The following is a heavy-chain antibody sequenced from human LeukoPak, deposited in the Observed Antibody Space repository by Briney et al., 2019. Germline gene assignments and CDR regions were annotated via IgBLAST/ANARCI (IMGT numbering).Heavy chain of an antibody. J-gene: IGHJ5*02. D-gene: IGHD5-12*01. CDR3: ARAPYVYSGYGVNWFDP. CDR1: GYTFIGYY. CDR2: INPDSGGT. Sequence: GASVKVSCKASGYTFIGYYMHWVRQAPGQGLEWMGWINPDSGGTNYAKKFQSRVAMTRDTSINTAYMKLSRLRSDDTAVYYCARAPYVYSGYGVNWFDPWGQGTLVTVSS. V-gene: IGHV1-2*02.